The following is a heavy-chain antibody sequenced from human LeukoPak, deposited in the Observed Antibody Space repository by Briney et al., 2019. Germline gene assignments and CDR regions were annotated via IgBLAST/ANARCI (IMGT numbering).Heavy chain of an antibody. CDR1: GGSFSGYY. CDR3: ARLDCNYYGFDY. V-gene: IGHV4-34*01. J-gene: IGHJ4*02. Sequence: SETLSLTCAVYGGSFSGYYWSWIRQPPGKGLEWIGEINHSGSTNYNPSLKSRVTISVDTSKNQFSLKLSSVTAADTAVYYCARLDCNYYGFDYWGQGTLVTVSS. D-gene: IGHD2/OR15-2a*01. CDR2: INHSGST.